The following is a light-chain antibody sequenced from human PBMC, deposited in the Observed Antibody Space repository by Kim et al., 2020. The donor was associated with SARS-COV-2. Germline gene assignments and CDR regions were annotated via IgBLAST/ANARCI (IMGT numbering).Light chain of an antibody. CDR3: QSYDSSLSRSGV. CDR2: GNS. CDR1: SSNIGAGYD. J-gene: IGLJ1*01. V-gene: IGLV1-40*01. Sequence: QSVLTQPPSVSGAPGQWVTISCTGSSSNIGAGYDVHWYQQLPGTAPKLLIYGNSNRPSGVPDRFSGSKSGTSASLAITGLQAEDEADYYCQSYDSSLSRSGVFGTETKVTVL.